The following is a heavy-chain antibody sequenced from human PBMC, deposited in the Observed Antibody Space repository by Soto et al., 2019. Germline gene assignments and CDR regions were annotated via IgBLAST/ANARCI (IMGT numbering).Heavy chain of an antibody. CDR2: INPSGGST. D-gene: IGHD3-3*01. CDR1: GYTFTSYY. Sequence: GASVKVSCKASGYTFTSYYMHWVRQAPGQGLEWMGMINPSGGSTSYAQKFQGRVTMTRDTSTSTVYMELSSLRSEDTAVYYCARWRVEAFDAFDIWGKGTMVTVSS. J-gene: IGHJ3*02. CDR3: ARWRVEAFDAFDI. V-gene: IGHV1-46*01.